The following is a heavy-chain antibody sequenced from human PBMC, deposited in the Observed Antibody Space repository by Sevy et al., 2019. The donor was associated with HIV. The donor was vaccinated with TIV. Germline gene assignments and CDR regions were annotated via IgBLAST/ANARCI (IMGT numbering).Heavy chain of an antibody. V-gene: IGHV3-7*03. D-gene: IGHD2-15*01. CDR1: GFTFSTHW. J-gene: IGHJ4*02. Sequence: GGSLRLSCAASGFTFSTHWMSWVRQAPGKGLEWVANIKEDGSEKYYVDSVKGRFTISRDNAKNSLFLQMNSLRAEDTAVYSWAKDVYWGQGTRSPSPQ. CDR2: IKEDGSEK. CDR3: AKDVY.